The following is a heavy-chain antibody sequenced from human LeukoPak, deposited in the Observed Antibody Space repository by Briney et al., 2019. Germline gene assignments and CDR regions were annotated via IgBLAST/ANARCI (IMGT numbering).Heavy chain of an antibody. Sequence: PSETLSLTCTVSGGSISSYYWSWIRQPPGKGLEWIGYIYYSGSTNYNPSLKSRVTISVDTSKNQFSLKLSSVTAADTAVYYCARIEGFGSYFAPYLDYWGQGTLVTVSS. CDR2: IYYSGST. CDR3: ARIEGFGSYFAPYLDY. J-gene: IGHJ4*02. CDR1: GGSISSYY. D-gene: IGHD1-26*01. V-gene: IGHV4-59*01.